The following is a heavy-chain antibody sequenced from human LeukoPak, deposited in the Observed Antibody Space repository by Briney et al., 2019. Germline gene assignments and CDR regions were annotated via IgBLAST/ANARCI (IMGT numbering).Heavy chain of an antibody. Sequence: PSQTLSLTCTVSGGSISSDRYSWSWIRQPAGKGLEWIGRIYTSGSTKYNPSLRSRVTISMDTSKNQFSLKMTSVTAADTAVYYCARGVYSSSWPYTDYWGQGTLVTVSS. D-gene: IGHD6-13*01. J-gene: IGHJ4*02. CDR2: IYTSGST. V-gene: IGHV4-61*02. CDR1: GGSISSDRYS. CDR3: ARGVYSSSWPYTDY.